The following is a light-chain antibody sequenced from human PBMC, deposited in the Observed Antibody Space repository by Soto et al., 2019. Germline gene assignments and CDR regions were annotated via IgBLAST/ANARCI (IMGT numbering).Light chain of an antibody. CDR2: EVV. Sequence: QSALTQPASVSGSPGQSITISCTGTSSDIGGYNYVSWYQQHPGKAPKLMIYEVVNRPSGVSNRFSGSKSGNTASLTISGLQAEDEADYYFCSYTSSITRVFGGGTKVT. CDR1: SSDIGGYNY. CDR3: CSYTSSITRV. J-gene: IGLJ2*01. V-gene: IGLV2-14*01.